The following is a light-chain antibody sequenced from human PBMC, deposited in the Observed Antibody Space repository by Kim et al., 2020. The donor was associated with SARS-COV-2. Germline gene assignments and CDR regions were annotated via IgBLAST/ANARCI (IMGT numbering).Light chain of an antibody. Sequence: DIQMTPSPSTLSASVGDRVTITCRASQSISSWLAWYQQKPGKAPKLLIYKASSLESGVPSRFSGSGSETEFTLTISSLQPADLATYYCQQYNSYSWTFGQGTKVDIK. V-gene: IGKV1-5*03. CDR1: QSISSW. CDR2: KAS. CDR3: QQYNSYSWT. J-gene: IGKJ1*01.